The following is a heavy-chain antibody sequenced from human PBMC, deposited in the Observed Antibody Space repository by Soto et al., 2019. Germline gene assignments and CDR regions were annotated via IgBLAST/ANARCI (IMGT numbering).Heavy chain of an antibody. CDR3: TREIDFWSGYQFDY. D-gene: IGHD3-3*01. Sequence: GGSLRLSCTASGFTFGDYAMSWFRQAPGKGLEWVGFIRSKAYGGTTEYAESVNGRFTMSRDDSKSIAYLQMNSLKTEDTAVYYCTREIDFWSGYQFDYWGQGTLVTVSS. J-gene: IGHJ4*02. CDR1: GFTFGDYA. CDR2: IRSKAYGGTT. V-gene: IGHV3-49*03.